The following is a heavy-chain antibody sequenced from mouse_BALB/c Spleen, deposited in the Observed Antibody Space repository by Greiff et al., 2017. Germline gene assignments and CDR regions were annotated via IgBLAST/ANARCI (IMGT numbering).Heavy chain of an antibody. D-gene: IGHD1-1*01. Sequence: DVMLVESGGGLVQPGGSLRLSCATSGFTFTDYYMSWVRQPPGKALEWLGFIRNKANGYTTEYSASVKGRFTISRDNSQSILYLQMNTLRAEDSATYYCARDMNYGSSYFDYWGQGTTLTVSS. CDR1: GFTFTDYY. V-gene: IGHV7-3*02. J-gene: IGHJ2*01. CDR2: IRNKANGYTT. CDR3: ARDMNYGSSYFDY.